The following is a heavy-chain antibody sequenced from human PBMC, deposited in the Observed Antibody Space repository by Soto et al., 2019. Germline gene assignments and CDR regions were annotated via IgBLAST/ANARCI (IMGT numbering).Heavy chain of an antibody. J-gene: IGHJ4*02. D-gene: IGHD3-10*01. Sequence: GGSLRLSCAASGFTFSSYSMNWVRQAPGKGLEWVSYISSSSSTIYYADSVKGRFTISRDNAKNSLYLQMNSLRDEDTAVYYCARDRNYYGSGSYSDYWGQGTLVTVSS. CDR3: ARDRNYYGSGSYSDY. V-gene: IGHV3-48*02. CDR2: ISSSSSTI. CDR1: GFTFSSYS.